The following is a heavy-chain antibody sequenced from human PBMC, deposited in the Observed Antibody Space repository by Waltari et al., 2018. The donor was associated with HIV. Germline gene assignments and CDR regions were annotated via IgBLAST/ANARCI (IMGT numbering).Heavy chain of an antibody. J-gene: IGHJ6*02. D-gene: IGHD3-10*01. CDR2: IYYSGST. Sequence: QVQLQESGPGLVKPSQTLSLTCTVSGGPISSDDYYWSWIRQSPGKGLEWIGHIYYSGSTDYNPSLKSRVTISVDTSKNQFSLKLSSVTAADTAVDYCAKDPLGFGYYGMNVWGQGTTVTVSS. CDR1: GGPISSDDYY. CDR3: AKDPLGFGYYGMNV. V-gene: IGHV4-30-4*01.